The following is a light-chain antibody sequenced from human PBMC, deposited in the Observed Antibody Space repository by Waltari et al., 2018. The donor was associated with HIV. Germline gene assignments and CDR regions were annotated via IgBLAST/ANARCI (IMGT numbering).Light chain of an antibody. V-gene: IGLV1-40*01. J-gene: IGLJ1*01. CDR3: QTFDITLGGFYV. CDR1: TSNVGPIYI. Sequence: QSVLTQPPSVSVAPGQRVTISCSGSTSNVGPIYILPWYQQLPGMAPKLLISGDSNRPSGVPDRFSASKSGTSGSLTITGLQPEDEADYYCQTFDITLGGFYVFGTGTKVTVL. CDR2: GDS.